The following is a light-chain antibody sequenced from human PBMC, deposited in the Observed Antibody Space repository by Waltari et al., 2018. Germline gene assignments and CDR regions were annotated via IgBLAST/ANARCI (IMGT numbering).Light chain of an antibody. Sequence: YQLPPGGDPKLLIFDITQGPSGISERFAGSKSGKTVSLTISGLQAEDEADYYCCSFAGHGFYVFGTGTHVTVL. CDR3: CSFAGHGFYV. V-gene: IGLV2-23*02. J-gene: IGLJ1*01. CDR2: DIT.